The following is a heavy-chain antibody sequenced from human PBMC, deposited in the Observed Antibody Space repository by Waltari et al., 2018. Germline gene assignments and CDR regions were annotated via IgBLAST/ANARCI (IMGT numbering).Heavy chain of an antibody. CDR3: AHILSPDIVATITFDY. V-gene: IGHV2-5*01. D-gene: IGHD5-12*01. CDR2: IYWNDDK. CDR1: GFSLSTSGVG. Sequence: QITLKESCPTLVKPTQTLTLICTFSGFSLSTSGVGVGCMRQPPGKALEWLALIYWNDDKRYSPSLKSRLTITKDTSKNQVVLTMTNMDPVDTATYYCAHILSPDIVATITFDYWGQGTLVTVSS. J-gene: IGHJ4*02.